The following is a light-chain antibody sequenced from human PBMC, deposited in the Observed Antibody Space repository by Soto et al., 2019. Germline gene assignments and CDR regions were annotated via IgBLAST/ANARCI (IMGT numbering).Light chain of an antibody. CDR1: SSDVGGYNY. CDR3: SSYGSSGTSV. CDR2: EVS. Sequence: QSVLTQPASVSGSPGQSITISCTGTSSDVGGYNYVSWYQQHPGKAPKLMIYEVSNRPSGVSNRFSGSKSGNTASLIISGLQAEDEAYYYCSSYGSSGTSVFGTGTKVTVL. J-gene: IGLJ1*01. V-gene: IGLV2-14*01.